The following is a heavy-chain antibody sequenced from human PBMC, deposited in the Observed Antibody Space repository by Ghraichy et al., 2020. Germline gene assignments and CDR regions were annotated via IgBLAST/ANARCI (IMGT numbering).Heavy chain of an antibody. CDR1: GYTFGGFH. CDR2: INPNSGDT. Sequence: ASVKVSCKASGYTFGGFHMHWVRQAPGQGLEWLGRINPNSGDTKYSEKFQGRVALTRDMSISTAYMELNSLKSDDTAVYYCTRDQGVDTAIDYWGQGTLVTVSS. CDR3: TRDQGVDTAIDY. J-gene: IGHJ4*02. V-gene: IGHV1-2*06. D-gene: IGHD2-2*02.